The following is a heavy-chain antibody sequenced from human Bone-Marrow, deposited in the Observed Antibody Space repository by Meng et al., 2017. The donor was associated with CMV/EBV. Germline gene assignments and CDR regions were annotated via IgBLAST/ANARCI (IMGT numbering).Heavy chain of an antibody. CDR3: ARYGGYYDFWSGYGGYHYGMDV. V-gene: IGHV3-48*04. Sequence: GGSLRLSCAASGFTFSSYSMNWVRQAPGKGLEWVSYISSSSSTIYYADSVKGRFTISRDTAKSPLYLQMNSLRAEDTAVYFCARYGGYYDFWSGYGGYHYGMDVWGEGTTATSSS. J-gene: IGHJ6*04. D-gene: IGHD3-3*01. CDR1: GFTFSSYS. CDR2: ISSSSSTI.